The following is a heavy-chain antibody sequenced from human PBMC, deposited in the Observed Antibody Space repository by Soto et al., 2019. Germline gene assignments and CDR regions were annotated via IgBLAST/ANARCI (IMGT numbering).Heavy chain of an antibody. CDR3: ARGRLASGTNWFDP. V-gene: IGHV6-1*01. J-gene: IGHJ5*02. D-gene: IGHD1-1*01. CDR1: GDSVSSNSSV. CDR2: TYYRSKWYN. Sequence: PSQTLSLTCAISGDSVSSNSSVWNWIRQSPSRGLEWLGRTYYRSKWYNDYAVSVKSRITINPDTSKNQFSLQLNSVTPEDTAVYYCARGRLASGTNWFDPWGQGTLVTVSS.